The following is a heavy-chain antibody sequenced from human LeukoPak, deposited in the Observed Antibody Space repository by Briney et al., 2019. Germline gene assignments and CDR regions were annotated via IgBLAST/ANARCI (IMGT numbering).Heavy chain of an antibody. J-gene: IGHJ3*02. CDR2: ISYDGSNK. D-gene: IGHD5-18*01. Sequence: GGSLRLSCAASGFTFSSYAMHWVRQAPGKGLEWVAVISYDGSNKYYADSVKGRFTSSRDNSKNTLYLQMNSLRAEDTAVYYCARAVDTAMVTNDAFDIWGQGTMVTVSS. V-gene: IGHV3-30-3*01. CDR3: ARAVDTAMVTNDAFDI. CDR1: GFTFSSYA.